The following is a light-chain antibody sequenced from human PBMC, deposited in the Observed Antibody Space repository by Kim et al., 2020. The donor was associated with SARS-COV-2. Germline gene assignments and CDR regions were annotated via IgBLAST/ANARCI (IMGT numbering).Light chain of an antibody. V-gene: IGKV1-39*01. CDR1: RRINRN. Sequence: SGEDKVTSNCRASRRINRNVNWYQQKPGRVPNLLIYAASNLQSGVPSRFSGRGSGTDFTLTISGLQREDCATYYCQQSDTSPLTFGGGTKVDIK. CDR2: AAS. J-gene: IGKJ4*01. CDR3: QQSDTSPLT.